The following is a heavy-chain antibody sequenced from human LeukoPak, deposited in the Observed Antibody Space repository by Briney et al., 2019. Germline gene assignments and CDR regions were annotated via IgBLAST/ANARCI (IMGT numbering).Heavy chain of an antibody. D-gene: IGHD3-16*02. V-gene: IGHV1-2*02. CDR1: GYTFTRYY. CDR2: INPNSGGT. Sequence: ASVKVSCKASGYTFTRYYMHWVRQAPGQGLEWMGWINPNSGGTNYAQKFQGRVTMTRDTSISTAYMELSRLRSDDTAVYYCATSLVIRESAFDIWGQGTMVTVSS. CDR3: ATSLVIRESAFDI. J-gene: IGHJ3*02.